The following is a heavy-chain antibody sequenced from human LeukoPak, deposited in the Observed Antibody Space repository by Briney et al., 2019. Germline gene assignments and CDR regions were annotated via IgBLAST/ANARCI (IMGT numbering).Heavy chain of an antibody. V-gene: IGHV3-23*01. J-gene: IGHJ4*02. CDR1: GFTFSSYA. D-gene: IGHD2-15*01. CDR2: ISGGGEST. CDR3: AKGEGGSCSSSSCSTYFDY. Sequence: TGGSLRLFCAASGFTFSSYAMNWVRQAPGKGLEWVSAISGGGESTYNADSVKGRFIISRDNSKNTLYLQMNSLRAEDPAVYYCAKGEGGSCSSSSCSTYFDYWGQGTLVTVSS.